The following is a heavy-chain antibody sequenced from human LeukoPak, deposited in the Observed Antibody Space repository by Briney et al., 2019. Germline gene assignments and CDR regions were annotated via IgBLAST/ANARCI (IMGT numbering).Heavy chain of an antibody. Sequence: GGSLRLSCAASGFTFSSYSMNWVRQAPGKGLEGVSYISSSSSTIYYADSVKGRFTISRDNAKNSLYLQMNSLRAEDTAVYYCASRGTIFGVVIPSYMDVWGKGTTVTVSS. CDR2: ISSSSSTI. V-gene: IGHV3-48*01. J-gene: IGHJ6*03. CDR1: GFTFSSYS. D-gene: IGHD3-3*01. CDR3: ASRGTIFGVVIPSYMDV.